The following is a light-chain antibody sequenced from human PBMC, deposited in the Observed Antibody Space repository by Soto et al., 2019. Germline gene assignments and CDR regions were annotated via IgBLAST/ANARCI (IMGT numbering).Light chain of an antibody. Sequence: QSALTQPASVSGSPGQSITISCTGTSSDVGAYNFVSWYQHHPGKAPKLMIYEVSNRPSGVSNRISASKSGNTASLTISGLQAEDEADYYCSSHTASTTRIFGTGTQLTVL. J-gene: IGLJ1*01. CDR1: SSDVGAYNF. CDR3: SSHTASTTRI. V-gene: IGLV2-14*01. CDR2: EVS.